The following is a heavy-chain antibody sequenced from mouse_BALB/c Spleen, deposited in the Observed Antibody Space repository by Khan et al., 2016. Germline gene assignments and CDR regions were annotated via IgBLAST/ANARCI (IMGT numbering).Heavy chain of an antibody. J-gene: IGHJ3*01. CDR1: GYSFTRNW. D-gene: IGHD3-3*01. V-gene: IGHV1S126*01. CDR2: VDPSDGAS. CDR3: AGGTWAPAY. Sequence: QVQLKQSGPQLVRPGASVKISCKASGYSFTRNWMHWGKQRPGQGLEWMGMVDPSDGASRLNQKLKDEAKLTVDTSPSTAYLQLSCPTSEDPAVHVCAGGTWAPAYWAQGPLVTAPA.